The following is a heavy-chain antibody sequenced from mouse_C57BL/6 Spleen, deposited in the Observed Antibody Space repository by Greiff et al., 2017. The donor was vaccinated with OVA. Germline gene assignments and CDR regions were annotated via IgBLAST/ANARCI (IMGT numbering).Heavy chain of an antibody. CDR2: ISGGGGNT. CDR1: GFTFSSYT. V-gene: IGHV5-9*01. CDR3: ARHEGRYYFDY. Sequence: DVKLVESGGGLVKPGGSLKLSCAASGFTFSSYTMSWVRQTPEKRLEWVATISGGGGNTYYPDSVKGRFTISRDNAKNTLYLQMSSLRSEDTALYYWARHEGRYYFDYWGQGTTLTVSS. J-gene: IGHJ2*01.